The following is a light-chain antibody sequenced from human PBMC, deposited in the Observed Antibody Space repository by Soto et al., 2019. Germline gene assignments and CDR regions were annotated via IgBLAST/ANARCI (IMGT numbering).Light chain of an antibody. V-gene: IGKV3-20*01. CDR2: AAS. CDR1: QTLGSGY. J-gene: IGKJ1*01. CDR3: QQYDTSPRT. Sequence: EIVLTQSPGTLSLSPGERATLSCRASQTLGSGYLAWYQQKPGQAPRILIYAASSRATGIPDRFSGSWSGTDFTLSISRLEPEDFAVYYCQQYDTSPRTFGQGTKVEI.